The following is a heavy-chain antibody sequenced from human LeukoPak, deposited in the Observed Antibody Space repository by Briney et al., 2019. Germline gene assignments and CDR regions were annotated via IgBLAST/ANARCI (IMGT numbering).Heavy chain of an antibody. CDR2: IYSSGTT. D-gene: IGHD5-18*01. J-gene: IGHJ4*02. CDR1: GDSMGSFY. V-gene: IGHV4-4*07. Sequence: SETLSLTCTVSGDSMGSFYWSWIRQSAGRGLEWIGHIYSSGTTKNNPSYKSRVTMSVDTSKNQFSLRLSSVTAADTAIYYCAREGGYSYGFDSWGQGTLVTISS. CDR3: AREGGYSYGFDS.